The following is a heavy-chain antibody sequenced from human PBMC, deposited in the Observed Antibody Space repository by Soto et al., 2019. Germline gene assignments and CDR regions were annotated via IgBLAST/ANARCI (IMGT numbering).Heavy chain of an antibody. Sequence: PGGSLRLSCAASGFTFSSYGMHWVRQAPGKGLEWVAVISYDRSNKYYADSVKGRFTISRDNSKNTLYLQMNSLRAEDTAVYYCAKGIDTAMVTLGYWGQGTLVTVSS. CDR1: GFTFSSYG. V-gene: IGHV3-30*18. D-gene: IGHD5-18*01. J-gene: IGHJ4*02. CDR3: AKGIDTAMVTLGY. CDR2: ISYDRSNK.